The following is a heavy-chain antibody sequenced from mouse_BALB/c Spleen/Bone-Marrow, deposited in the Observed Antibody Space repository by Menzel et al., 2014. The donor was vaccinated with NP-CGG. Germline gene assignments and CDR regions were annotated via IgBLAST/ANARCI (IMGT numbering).Heavy chain of an antibody. J-gene: IGHJ2*01. Sequence: EVHLVESGGGLVQPGGSLKLSCAASGFDFSRYWMSWVRQAPGTGLEWIGEINPDSSTINYTPSLKDKFIISRDNAKNTLYLQMRKVRSEDTALYYCARQGYYGYSDYWGQGTTLTVSS. CDR2: INPDSSTI. V-gene: IGHV4-1*02. CDR1: GFDFSRYW. CDR3: ARQGYYGYSDY. D-gene: IGHD1-2*01.